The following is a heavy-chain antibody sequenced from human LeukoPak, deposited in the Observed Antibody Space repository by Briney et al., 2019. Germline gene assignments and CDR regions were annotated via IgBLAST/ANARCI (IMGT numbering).Heavy chain of an antibody. CDR3: AKDRLYGSRLASYDH. CDR1: GFTFSSYA. J-gene: IGHJ4*02. D-gene: IGHD6-19*01. CDR2: ISFSGSGGTT. V-gene: IGHV3-23*01. Sequence: GGSLRLSCAASGFTFSSYAMSWVRQAPGKGLDWVSTISFSGSGGTTYYADSVKGRFTISRDDSMNTLFLQMDSLRAEDTAVYYCAKDRLYGSRLASYDHWGQGTLVTVSS.